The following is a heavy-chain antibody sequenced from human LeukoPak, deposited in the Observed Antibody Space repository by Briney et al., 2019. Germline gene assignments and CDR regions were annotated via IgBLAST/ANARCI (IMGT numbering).Heavy chain of an antibody. CDR3: AKRGIVIRAVVIIGFHKEAYYFDY. V-gene: IGHV3-23*01. CDR2: ISERGGST. D-gene: IGHD3-10*01. Sequence: GGSLRLSCVVSGITLSNYGMSWVRQAPGKGLEWVSGISERGGSTNYADSVKGRFIISRDTSKNTVYLQMNSLRVEDTAVYFCAKRGIVIRAVVIIGFHKEAYYFDYWGQGILVTVSS. CDR1: GITLSNYG. J-gene: IGHJ4*02.